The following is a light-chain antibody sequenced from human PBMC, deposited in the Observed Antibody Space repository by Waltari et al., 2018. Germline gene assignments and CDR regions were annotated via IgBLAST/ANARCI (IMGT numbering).Light chain of an antibody. J-gene: IGLJ2*01. Sequence: SILTQPPLASGAPGRTVTISCSGSNSNFGANPVCWYQQPPGTAPKLLSFGNNQRPSGVPDRFSGSKSGTSASLAIRGLRSEDEADYYCATWDDRLTAVFGGGTKLTVL. CDR2: GNN. V-gene: IGLV1-47*01. CDR3: ATWDDRLTAV. CDR1: NSNFGANP.